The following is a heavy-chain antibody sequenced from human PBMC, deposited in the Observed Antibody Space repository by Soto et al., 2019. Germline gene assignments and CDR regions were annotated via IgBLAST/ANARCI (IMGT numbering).Heavy chain of an antibody. D-gene: IGHD3-22*01. V-gene: IGHV3-11*04. Sequence: GGSLRLSCAASGFTFSDYYMSWIRQAPGKGLEWVSYISSSGSTIYYADSVKGRFTISRDNAKNSLYLQMNSLRAEDTAVYYCAGDYDSSGYPTYCSYYYGIDFWGQGTTVTVSS. CDR3: AGDYDSSGYPTYCSYYYGIDF. CDR2: ISSSGSTI. CDR1: GFTFSDYY. J-gene: IGHJ6*02.